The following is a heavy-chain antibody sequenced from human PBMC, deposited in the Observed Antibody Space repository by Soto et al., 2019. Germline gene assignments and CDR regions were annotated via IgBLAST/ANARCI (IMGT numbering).Heavy chain of an antibody. Sequence: PGGSLRLSCVASRFSCSSYEMSWVRQAAGKGPEWVSRVSLTGDRTNYAGSVKGRFTVSRDNFKNTLYLEMDSLRPEDTAIYYCARGGGYCTPTSCAIDSWGRGTPVTVSS. CDR1: RFSCSSYE. CDR2: VSLTGDRT. J-gene: IGHJ4*02. CDR3: ARGGGYCTPTSCAIDS. V-gene: IGHV3-23*01. D-gene: IGHD2-8*01.